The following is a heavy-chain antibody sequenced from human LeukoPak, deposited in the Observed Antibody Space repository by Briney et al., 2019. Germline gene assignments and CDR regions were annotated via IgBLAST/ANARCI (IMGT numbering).Heavy chain of an antibody. D-gene: IGHD3-16*01. CDR3: ARSLGETTFDW. Sequence: PGGSLRLSCAASGFPFSDYAMTWVRQAPGKGLEWVSVIYYDGSKKYYADFVKGRFAISRDNSKNVVWLQMDRLRVEDTAFYYCARSLGETTFDWWGQGTLVTVPS. CDR2: IYYDGSKK. V-gene: IGHV3-33*08. CDR1: GFPFSDYA. J-gene: IGHJ4*02.